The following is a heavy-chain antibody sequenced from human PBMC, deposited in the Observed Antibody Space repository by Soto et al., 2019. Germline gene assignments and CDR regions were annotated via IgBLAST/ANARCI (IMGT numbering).Heavy chain of an antibody. D-gene: IGHD6-13*01. Sequence: QVQLVESGGGVVQPGRSLRLSCAASGFTFSSYAMHWVRQAPGKGLEWVAVISYDGSNKYYADSVKGRFTISRDNSKNTLYLQMNSLRAEDTAVYYCARGGSSWYGLHLLNWFDPWGQGTLVTVSS. CDR3: ARGGSSWYGLHLLNWFDP. J-gene: IGHJ5*02. V-gene: IGHV3-30-3*01. CDR2: ISYDGSNK. CDR1: GFTFSSYA.